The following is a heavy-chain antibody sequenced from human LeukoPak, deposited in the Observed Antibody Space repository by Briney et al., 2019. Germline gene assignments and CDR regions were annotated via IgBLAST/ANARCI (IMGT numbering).Heavy chain of an antibody. CDR3: AKHEGSYFDKSGYTFEY. CDR1: AGSVNSSPYY. J-gene: IGHJ4*02. Sequence: SDTLSLTCTGSAGSVNSSPYYWGWVRQPPGKGLEWIGSIHYSGNTYYNPSLKSRVTISVDTSRNQFSLKLSSVSAADRGIYYCAKHEGSYFDKSGYTFEYWGQGTLVTVSS. D-gene: IGHD3-22*01. CDR2: IHYSGNT. V-gene: IGHV4-39*01.